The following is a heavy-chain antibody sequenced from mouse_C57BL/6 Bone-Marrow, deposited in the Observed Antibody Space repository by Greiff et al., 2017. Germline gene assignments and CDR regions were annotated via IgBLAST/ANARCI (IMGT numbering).Heavy chain of an antibody. CDR2: IDPSDSYT. J-gene: IGHJ4*01. CDR1: GYTFTSYW. V-gene: IGHV1-59*01. Sequence: QVQLQQPGAELVRPGTSVKLSCKASGYTFTSYWMHWVKQRPGQGLEWIGVIDPSDSYTNYNQKFKGKATLTVDTSSSTAYMQLSSLTSEDSAAYYCARSRVYYYAMDYWGQGTSVTVSS. CDR3: ARSRVYYYAMDY.